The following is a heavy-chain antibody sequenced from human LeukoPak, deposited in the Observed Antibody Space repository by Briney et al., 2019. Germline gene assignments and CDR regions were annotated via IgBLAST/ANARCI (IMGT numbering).Heavy chain of an antibody. J-gene: IGHJ4*02. D-gene: IGHD4/OR15-4a*01. V-gene: IGHV4-4*07. CDR1: GDSISNYY. CDR2: VYNSGST. Sequence: SETLSLTCTVSGDSISNYYWSWIRQPAGKGLEWIGRVYNSGSTNYNPSLKSRVTMSVGTSKNQFSLKLRSVTAADTAVYYCAGVANYRSGERLDYWGQGTLVTVSS. CDR3: AGVANYRSGERLDY.